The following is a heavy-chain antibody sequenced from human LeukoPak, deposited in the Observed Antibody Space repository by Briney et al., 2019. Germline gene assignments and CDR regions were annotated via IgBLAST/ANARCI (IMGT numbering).Heavy chain of an antibody. V-gene: IGHV5-51*01. CDR1: GYSFTSYW. Sequence: GESLKISCKGSGYSFTSYWIGWVRQMPGKGLEWMGIIYPGDSDTRYSPSFQGQVTISADKSISTAYQQWSSLKASDTAMYYCARPYCSSSTCSQSGDYWGQGTLVTVSS. CDR2: IYPGDSDT. J-gene: IGHJ4*02. D-gene: IGHD2-2*01. CDR3: ARPYCSSSTCSQSGDY.